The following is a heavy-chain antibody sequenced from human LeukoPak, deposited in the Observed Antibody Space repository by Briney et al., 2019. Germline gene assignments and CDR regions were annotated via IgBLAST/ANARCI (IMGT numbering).Heavy chain of an antibody. J-gene: IGHJ4*02. CDR2: LIPLSGTT. CDR3: ARETTTVTTACDY. CDR1: GGTFSSYG. D-gene: IGHD4-17*01. V-gene: IGHV1-69*13. Sequence: GASVKVSCKASGGTFSSYGINWVRQAPGQGLEWMGGLIPLSGTTNYAQKVQGRLTITADESATTTYLELTSLRSEDTAVYYCARETTTVTTACDYWGQGTLVTVSS.